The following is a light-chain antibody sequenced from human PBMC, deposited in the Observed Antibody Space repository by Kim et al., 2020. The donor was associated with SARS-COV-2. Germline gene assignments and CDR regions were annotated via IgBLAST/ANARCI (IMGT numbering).Light chain of an antibody. Sequence: ASVGDSFTITCRPSHDIGTSLAWFQQRPRKAPNSLIHAASTLQSGIPSKFSGSRSETDFTLIIRGLQPDDSATYYCQQYDSFPLTFTGGTKLHIK. V-gene: IGKV1-16*02. CDR3: QQYDSFPLT. CDR2: AAS. J-gene: IGKJ4*01. CDR1: HDIGTS.